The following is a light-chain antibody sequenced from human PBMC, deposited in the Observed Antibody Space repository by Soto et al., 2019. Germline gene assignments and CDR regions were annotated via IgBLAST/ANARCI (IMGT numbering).Light chain of an antibody. Sequence: QSVLTQPRSVSGSPGQSVTISCSGTSSDVGEYDYVSWYQHHPGKAPKLMIFDVSQRPSGVPDRFSGSKSGNTASLTISGLQAEDEADHYCCSYAGSRVFGGGTKVTVL. CDR3: CSYAGSRV. CDR2: DVS. CDR1: SSDVGEYDY. V-gene: IGLV2-11*01. J-gene: IGLJ3*02.